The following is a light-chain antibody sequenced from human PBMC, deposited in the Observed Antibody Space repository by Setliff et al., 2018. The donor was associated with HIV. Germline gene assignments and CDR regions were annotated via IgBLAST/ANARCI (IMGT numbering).Light chain of an antibody. J-gene: IGLJ2*01. V-gene: IGLV2-8*01. Sequence: QSVLAQPPSASGSPGQSVTISCTGTSSDVGGYNYVSWYQQHPGKAPQVMIYEVNKRPSGVPDRFSGSKSGNTASLTVSGLQADDEADYYCSSYAGSNNMIFGGGTKVTV. CDR1: SSDVGGYNY. CDR2: EVN. CDR3: SSYAGSNNMI.